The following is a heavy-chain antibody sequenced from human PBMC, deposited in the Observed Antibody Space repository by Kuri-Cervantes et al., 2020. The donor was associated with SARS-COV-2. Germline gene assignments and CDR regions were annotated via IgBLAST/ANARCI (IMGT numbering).Heavy chain of an antibody. Sequence: SETLSLTCTVSGGSISSSSYYWGWIRQHPGKGLEWIGYIYYSGSTYYNPSLKSRVTISVDTSKNQFSLKLSSVTAADTAVYYCARAPTYYYGSRGLTHLRKFDPWGQGTLVTVSS. CDR2: IYYSGST. J-gene: IGHJ5*02. CDR3: ARAPTYYYGSRGLTHLRKFDP. CDR1: GGSISSSSYY. V-gene: IGHV4-31*03. D-gene: IGHD3-22*01.